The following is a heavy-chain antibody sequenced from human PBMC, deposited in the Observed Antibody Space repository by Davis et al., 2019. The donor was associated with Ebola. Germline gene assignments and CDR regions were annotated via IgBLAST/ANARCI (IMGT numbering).Heavy chain of an antibody. Sequence: PSETLSLTCTVSGGSISSYYWSWIRQPPGKGLEWIGYIYYSGSTNYNPSLKSRVTISVDTSKNQFSLKLSSVTAADTAVYYCARPSFSGSYYYWGQGTLVTVSS. D-gene: IGHD1-26*01. CDR1: GGSISSYY. CDR2: IYYSGST. V-gene: IGHV4-59*08. J-gene: IGHJ4*02. CDR3: ARPSFSGSYYY.